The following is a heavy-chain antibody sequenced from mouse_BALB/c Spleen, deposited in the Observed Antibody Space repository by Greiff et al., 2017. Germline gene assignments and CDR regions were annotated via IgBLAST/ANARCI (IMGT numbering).Heavy chain of an antibody. CDR2: ISSGGSYT. CDR1: GFTFSSYA. CDR3: ARFGGNYGYFDV. V-gene: IGHV5-9-3*01. Sequence: EVKVVESGGGLVKPGGSLKLSCAASGFTFSSYAMSWVRQTPEKRLEWVATISSGGSYTYYPDSVKGRFTISRDNTKNTLYLQMSSLRSEDTAMYYCARFGGNYGYFDVWGAGTTVTVSS. D-gene: IGHD2-1*01. J-gene: IGHJ1*01.